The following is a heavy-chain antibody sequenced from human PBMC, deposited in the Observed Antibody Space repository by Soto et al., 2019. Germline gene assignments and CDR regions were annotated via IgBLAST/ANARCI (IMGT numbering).Heavy chain of an antibody. V-gene: IGHV1-18*01. CDR2: ISAYNGNT. Sequence: ASVKVSCKASGYTFTSYGISWVRQAPGQGLEWMGWISAYNGNTNYAQKLQGRVTMTTDTSTSTAYMELRSLRSDDTAVYYCARDVLYDYIWGSYRYRGDYFQHWGQGTLVTVSS. D-gene: IGHD3-16*02. J-gene: IGHJ1*01. CDR1: GYTFTSYG. CDR3: ARDVLYDYIWGSYRYRGDYFQH.